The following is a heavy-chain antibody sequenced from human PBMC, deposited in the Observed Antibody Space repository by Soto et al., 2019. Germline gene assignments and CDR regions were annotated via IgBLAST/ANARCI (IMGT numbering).Heavy chain of an antibody. CDR2: MNPNSGNT. D-gene: IGHD3-10*01. Sequence: ASVKVSCKASGYTFTSYDINWVRQATGQGFEWMGWMNPNSGNTGYAQKFQGRVTITRDTSASTAYMELSSLTSEDTAVYFCARDRYYGSGSYNYFDYWGQGTLVTVSS. V-gene: IGHV1-8*01. CDR3: ARDRYYGSGSYNYFDY. J-gene: IGHJ4*02. CDR1: GYTFTSYD.